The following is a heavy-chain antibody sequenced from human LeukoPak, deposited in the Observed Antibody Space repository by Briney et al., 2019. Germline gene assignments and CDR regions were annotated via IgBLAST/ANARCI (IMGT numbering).Heavy chain of an antibody. D-gene: IGHD3-22*01. V-gene: IGHV1-8*01. CDR1: GYIFTSYD. J-gene: IGHJ4*02. Sequence: GASVKVSCKASGYIFTSYDINWVRQATGQGLEWMGWMNPNSGNTGYAQKFQGRVTMTRDTSVSTAYMELSSLRSEDTAVYYCARRADYYDSICYQHWGQGTLVTGSS. CDR3: ARRADYYDSICYQH. CDR2: MNPNSGNT.